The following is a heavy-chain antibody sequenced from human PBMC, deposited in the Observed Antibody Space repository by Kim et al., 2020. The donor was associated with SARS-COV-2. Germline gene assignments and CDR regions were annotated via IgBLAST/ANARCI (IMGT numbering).Heavy chain of an antibody. CDR3: ARDGSSSYRPFDY. V-gene: IGHV3-48*02. D-gene: IGHD6-13*01. J-gene: IGHJ4*02. Sequence: YADSVKGRFTISRDNAKNSLYLQMNSLRDEDTAVYYCARDGSSSYRPFDYWGQGTLVTVSS.